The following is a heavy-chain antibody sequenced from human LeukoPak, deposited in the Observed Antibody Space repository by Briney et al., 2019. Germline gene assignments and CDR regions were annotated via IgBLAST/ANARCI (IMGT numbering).Heavy chain of an antibody. CDR2: FFTGGSS. J-gene: IGHJ6*02. V-gene: IGHV4-4*07. CDR1: GGSIGNYY. D-gene: IGHD6-19*01. Sequence: SETLSLTCIVSGGSIGNYYWSWHRQPAGKGLGWIGRFFTGGSSYYNPSLESRVTTSVDTSKNQFSLRLSSVTAADTAVYYCARGSGVAVGMDVWGQGTTVIVSS. CDR3: ARGSGVAVGMDV.